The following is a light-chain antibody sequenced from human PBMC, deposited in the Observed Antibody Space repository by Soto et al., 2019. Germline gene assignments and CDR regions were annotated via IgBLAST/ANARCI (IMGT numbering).Light chain of an antibody. CDR2: DVS. CDR3: SSYTSSTAVV. V-gene: IGLV2-14*01. J-gene: IGLJ2*01. Sequence: QSALTQPASVSGSPGQSITISCTGTSSDVGAYNYVSWYQQYPGKAPKLMIYDVSNRPSGVSNRFSGSKSGNTASLTISGLQAEDEADYYCSSYTSSTAVVFGGGTKLTV. CDR1: SSDVGAYNY.